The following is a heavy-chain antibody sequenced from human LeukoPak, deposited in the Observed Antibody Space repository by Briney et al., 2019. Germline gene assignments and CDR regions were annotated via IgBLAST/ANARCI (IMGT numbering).Heavy chain of an antibody. CDR2: FDPEDGET. CDR1: GYTLTELS. J-gene: IGHJ4*02. D-gene: IGHD5-18*01. Sequence: ASVKVSCKVSGYTLTELSMHWVRQAPGKGLEWMGGFDPEDGETIYAQKFQGRVTMTEDTSTDTAYMELSSLRSEDTAVYYCAPLKRYSYGWDYWGQGTLVTVSS. V-gene: IGHV1-24*01. CDR3: APLKRYSYGWDY.